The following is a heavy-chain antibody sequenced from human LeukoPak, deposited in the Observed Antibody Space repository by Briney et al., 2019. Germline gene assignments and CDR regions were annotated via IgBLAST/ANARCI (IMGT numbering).Heavy chain of an antibody. Sequence: ASVKVSCKASGYTFTSYGISWVRQAPGQGLEWMGWIRAYNGNTNYAQKLQGRVTMTTDTSTSTAYMEPRSLRSDDTAVYYCARDKGQLERPWAFDIWGQGTMVTVSS. CDR1: GYTFTSYG. V-gene: IGHV1-18*01. D-gene: IGHD1-1*01. J-gene: IGHJ3*02. CDR2: IRAYNGNT. CDR3: ARDKGQLERPWAFDI.